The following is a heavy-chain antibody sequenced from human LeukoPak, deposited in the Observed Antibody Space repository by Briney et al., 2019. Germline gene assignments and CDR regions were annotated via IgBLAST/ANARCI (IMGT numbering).Heavy chain of an antibody. CDR3: ARQSDVKVPPAAGSFDI. CDR1: GFTLSTYA. CDR2: ISPDGYYI. J-gene: IGHJ3*02. D-gene: IGHD3-16*01. V-gene: IGHV3-23*01. Sequence: GGSLRLSCAVSGFTLSTYAMTWVRQAPGKGLQWVSSISPDGYYIYYADSVKGRFTFSRDNSRNTLNLQMNSLGAEDTAMYYCARQSDVKVPPAAGSFDIWGLGIMVTVSS.